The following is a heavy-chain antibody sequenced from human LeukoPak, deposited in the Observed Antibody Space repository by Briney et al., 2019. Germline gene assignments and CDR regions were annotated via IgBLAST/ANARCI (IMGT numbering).Heavy chain of an antibody. Sequence: SETLCLTCAVSGDSVTSGHWWTWVRQSPWRVLEWIGEIYHTGRTFYNQSLKSRVTISIENSKNHISLNLKTVTATDTAIYFLAQDPANTGRLDSWGKGILVTVSS. CDR1: GDSVTSGHW. V-gene: IGHV4-4*02. CDR2: IYHTGRT. J-gene: IGHJ4*02. D-gene: IGHD5-18*01. CDR3: AQDPANTGRLDS.